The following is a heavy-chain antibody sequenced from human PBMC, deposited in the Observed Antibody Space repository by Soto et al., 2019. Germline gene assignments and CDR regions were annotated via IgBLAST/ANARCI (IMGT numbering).Heavy chain of an antibody. V-gene: IGHV1-46*01. CDR1: GYTFTIYY. D-gene: IGHD6-19*01. CDR2: INPSGGST. J-gene: IGHJ5*02. Sequence: ASVKVSCKASGYTFTIYYMHWVRQAPGQGLEWMGIINPSGGSTSYAQKFQGRVTMTRDTSTSTVYMELSSLRSEDTAVYYCARSRIAVASLAKRWFDPWGQGTLVTVSS. CDR3: ARSRIAVASLAKRWFDP.